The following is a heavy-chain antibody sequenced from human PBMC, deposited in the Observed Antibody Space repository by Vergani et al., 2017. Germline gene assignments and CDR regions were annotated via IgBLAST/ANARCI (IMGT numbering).Heavy chain of an antibody. CDR2: IRSKKDGGTA. CDR1: GITFKNAW. D-gene: IGHD2-2*02. V-gene: IGHV3-15*01. Sequence: EVQVVESGGGLIKPGGSLRLSCVVSGITFKNAWIHWVRQAPGKGLEWIGRIRSKKDGGTADYAAPRKGRFTISRADSKDSAFLLVNNLKTEDTAVYFCYTDYHDYWGQGTLVTVSS. CDR3: YTDYHDY. J-gene: IGHJ4*02.